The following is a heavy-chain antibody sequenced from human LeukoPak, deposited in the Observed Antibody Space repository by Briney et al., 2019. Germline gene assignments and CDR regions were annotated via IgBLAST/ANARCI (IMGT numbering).Heavy chain of an antibody. J-gene: IGHJ6*03. Sequence: GESLKISCKGSGYSFTSYWIGWMRQMPGKGLEWMGIIYPGDSDTRYSPSFQGQVTISADKSISTAYLQWSSLKASDTAMYYCARSRYCSSTSCYREPYYYYYMDVWGKGTTVTVSS. CDR2: IYPGDSDT. CDR3: ARSRYCSSTSCYREPYYYYYMDV. V-gene: IGHV5-51*01. CDR1: GYSFTSYW. D-gene: IGHD2-2*01.